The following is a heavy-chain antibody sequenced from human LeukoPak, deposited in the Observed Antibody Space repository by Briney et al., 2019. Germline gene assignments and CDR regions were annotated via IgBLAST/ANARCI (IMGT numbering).Heavy chain of an antibody. CDR1: GGSISSGGYY. J-gene: IGHJ4*02. V-gene: IGHV4-30-2*01. D-gene: IGHD3-3*01. Sequence: SETLSLTCTVSGGSISSGGYYWSWIRQPPGKGLEWIGYIYRSGSTYYNPSLKSRVTISVDRSKNQFSLKLSSVTAADTAVYYCARQAIFGVVIRYFDYWGQGTLVTVSS. CDR3: ARQAIFGVVIRYFDY. CDR2: IYRSGST.